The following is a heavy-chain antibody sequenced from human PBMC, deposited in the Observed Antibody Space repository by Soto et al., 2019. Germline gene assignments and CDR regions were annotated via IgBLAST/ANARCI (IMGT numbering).Heavy chain of an antibody. J-gene: IGHJ5*02. D-gene: IGHD6-6*01. CDR3: ARELGGLAARFYNWFET. Sequence: QVQLVQSGAEVKKPGASVKVSCRASGYTFTSYGISWVRQAPGQGLEWMGWISTYNGNTDYAQKVQGRVTMTTDTSTSTAYMELRSLTSDDTALYYCARELGGLAARFYNWFETWGQGTLVTVSS. V-gene: IGHV1-18*01. CDR1: GYTFTSYG. CDR2: ISTYNGNT.